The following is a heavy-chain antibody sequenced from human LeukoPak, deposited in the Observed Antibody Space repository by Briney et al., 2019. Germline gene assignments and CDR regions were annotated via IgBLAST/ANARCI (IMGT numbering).Heavy chain of an antibody. CDR3: ARDLYYDFWSGYRSPTNWFDP. CDR1: GYTFTGYY. CDR2: INPNSGGT. Sequence: GASVNVSCKASGYTFTGYYMHWVRQAPGQGLEWMGWINPNSGGTNYAQKFQGRVTMTRDTSISTAYMELSRLRSDDTAVYYCARDLYYDFWSGYRSPTNWFDPWGQGTLVTVSS. D-gene: IGHD3-3*01. V-gene: IGHV1-2*02. J-gene: IGHJ5*02.